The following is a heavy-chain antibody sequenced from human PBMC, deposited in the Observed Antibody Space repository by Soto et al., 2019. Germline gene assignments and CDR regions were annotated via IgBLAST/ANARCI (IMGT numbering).Heavy chain of an antibody. CDR1: GGTFSSYA. D-gene: IGHD3-22*01. Sequence: GASVKVSCKASGGTFSSYAISWVRQAHGQGLEWMGGSVPIFGTANYAHKFQGRVTITADESTSTAYMELSSLRSEDTAVYYCARDQYYYDSSGYYFDYWGQGTLVTVSS. V-gene: IGHV1-69*13. J-gene: IGHJ4*02. CDR3: ARDQYYYDSSGYYFDY. CDR2: SVPIFGTA.